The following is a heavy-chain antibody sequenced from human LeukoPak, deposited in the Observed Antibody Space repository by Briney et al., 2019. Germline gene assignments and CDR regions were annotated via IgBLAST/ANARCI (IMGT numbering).Heavy chain of an antibody. CDR1: GGSISSYY. J-gene: IGHJ6*03. Sequence: PSETLSLTCTVSGGSISSYYWSWIRQPPGKGLEWIGYIYYSGSTNYNPSLKSRVTISVDTSKDQFSLKLSSVTAADTAVYYCARVVTIFPVLYYMDVWGKGTTVTVSS. CDR2: IYYSGST. CDR3: ARVVTIFPVLYYMDV. D-gene: IGHD3-9*01. V-gene: IGHV4-59*01.